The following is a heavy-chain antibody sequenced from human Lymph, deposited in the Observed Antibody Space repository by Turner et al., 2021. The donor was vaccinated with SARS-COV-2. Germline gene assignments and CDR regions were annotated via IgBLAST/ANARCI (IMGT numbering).Heavy chain of an antibody. CDR2: INPNSGGT. D-gene: IGHD3-3*01. J-gene: IGHJ6*02. Sequence: QVQLVQSGAEVKKPGPSVNVSCKAAGYTVTGFYMNWVRQAPGQGLEWVVGINPNSGGTNYAQNVQGRVTMTRDTSISTAYMELSRLSSDDTAVYVCARDVERYNDFWSGYSGGYGLDVWGQGTTVTVSS. CDR3: ARDVERYNDFWSGYSGGYGLDV. CDR1: GYTVTGFY. V-gene: IGHV1-2*02.